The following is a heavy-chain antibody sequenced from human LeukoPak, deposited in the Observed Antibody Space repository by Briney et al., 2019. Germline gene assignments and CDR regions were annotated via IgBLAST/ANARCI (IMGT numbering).Heavy chain of an antibody. Sequence: PGESLRISCKGSGYTFSSYWIGWVRQMPGKGLEWMGIIYPGDSDTRYSPSLRGQVTISVDTSISTAYLQWSSLKAADTAIYYCARQNDFRTDFWGQGTLVTVSS. V-gene: IGHV5-51*01. D-gene: IGHD3-3*01. CDR2: IYPGDSDT. J-gene: IGHJ4*02. CDR3: ARQNDFRTDF. CDR1: GYTFSSYW.